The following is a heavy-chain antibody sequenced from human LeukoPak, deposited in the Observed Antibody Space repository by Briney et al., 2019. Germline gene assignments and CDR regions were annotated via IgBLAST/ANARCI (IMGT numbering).Heavy chain of an antibody. CDR3: ARQRKWLVISLDY. Sequence: NPSETLSLTCAVYGGSFSGYYWSWIRQPPGKGLEWIGEINHSGSTNYNPSLKSRVTISVDTSKNQFSLKLSSVTAADTAVYYCARQRKWLVISLDYWGQGTLVTVSS. V-gene: IGHV4-34*01. CDR2: INHSGST. CDR1: GGSFSGYY. D-gene: IGHD6-19*01. J-gene: IGHJ4*02.